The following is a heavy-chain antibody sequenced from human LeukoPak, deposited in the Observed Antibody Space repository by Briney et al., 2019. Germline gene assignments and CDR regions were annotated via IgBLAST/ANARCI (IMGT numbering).Heavy chain of an antibody. CDR3: AKHSRSLRLGEAGLIDF. Sequence: KAGGSLRLSCAASGFSFSDHYMSWIRQAPGKGLEFISYITSSGSAIYYADSVKGRFTISRDNAKNSLYLQMNSLRAEDTALYYCAKHSRSLRLGEAGLIDFWGQGTLVTVSS. CDR1: GFSFSDHY. V-gene: IGHV3-11*01. CDR2: ITSSGSAI. J-gene: IGHJ4*02. D-gene: IGHD3-16*01.